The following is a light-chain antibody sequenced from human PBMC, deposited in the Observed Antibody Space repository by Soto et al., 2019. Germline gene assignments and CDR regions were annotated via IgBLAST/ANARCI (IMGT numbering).Light chain of an antibody. CDR1: SSNIGSDT. J-gene: IGLJ2*01. CDR3: ASLDDSLDGPV. Sequence: QSVLTQPPSASGTPGQRVTISCSGSSSNIGSDTVNWHQQLPGTAPKLLIYSNNQRPSGVPDRFSGSKSGTSASLAISGLQSEDEADYYCASLDDSLDGPVFGGGTKLTVL. CDR2: SNN. V-gene: IGLV1-44*01.